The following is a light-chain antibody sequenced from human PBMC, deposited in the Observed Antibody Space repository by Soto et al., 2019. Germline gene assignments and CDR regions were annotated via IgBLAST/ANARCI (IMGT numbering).Light chain of an antibody. V-gene: IGKV1-5*03. CDR3: QQLNTYPIT. Sequence: QMTQSAATLSGSVGDRVTITCRASQTISSWLAWYQQKPGKAPKLLIYKASTLKSGVPSRFSGSGSGTEFTLTISSLQPDDFATYYCQQLNTYPITFGQGTRLATK. CDR1: QTISSW. J-gene: IGKJ5*01. CDR2: KAS.